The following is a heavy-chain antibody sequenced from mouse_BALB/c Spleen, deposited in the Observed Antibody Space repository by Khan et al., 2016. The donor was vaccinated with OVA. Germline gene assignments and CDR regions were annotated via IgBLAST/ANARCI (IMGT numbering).Heavy chain of an antibody. CDR2: ISSLAFSI. J-gene: IGHJ4*01. D-gene: IGHD1-1*01. V-gene: IGHV5-15*02. Sequence: EVELVESGGDLVQPGGSRKLSCAASGFTFRDYGMAWVRQAPGKGPEWLAFISSLAFSIYYADTVTGRFTISRENAKNTLYLEMSSLRSEDTAMYYCARGYGGTDYAMDYWSQGTSVTVSS. CDR3: ARGYGGTDYAMDY. CDR1: GFTFRDYG.